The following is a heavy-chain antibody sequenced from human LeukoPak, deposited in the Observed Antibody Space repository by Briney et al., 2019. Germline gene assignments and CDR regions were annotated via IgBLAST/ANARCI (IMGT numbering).Heavy chain of an antibody. CDR2: IYPGDSDT. J-gene: IGHJ4*02. Sequence: GESLKISCKGSGYSFASYWIAWVRQMPGKGLEWMGIIYPGDSDTRYSPSFQGQVTISADKSISTAYLQWSSLKASDTAMYYCARHAYCGGDCYPYYFDYWGQGTLVTVSS. CDR1: GYSFASYW. V-gene: IGHV5-51*01. D-gene: IGHD2-21*02. CDR3: ARHAYCGGDCYPYYFDY.